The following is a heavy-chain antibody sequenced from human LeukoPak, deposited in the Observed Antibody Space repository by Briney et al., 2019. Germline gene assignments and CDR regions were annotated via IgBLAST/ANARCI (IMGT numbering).Heavy chain of an antibody. V-gene: IGHV1-8*03. CDR3: ARGVPLGYCTYGVCYPPYYFDY. J-gene: IGHJ4*02. D-gene: IGHD2-8*01. Sequence: ASVKVSCKASGYTFISYNINWLRQATGQGLEWMGWVNPRSGDAGYLQKFQGRLTITRDSSIDTAYMDLSGLSSEDTAVYYWARGVPLGYCTYGVCYPPYYFDYWGQGTLVTASS. CDR1: GYTFISYN. CDR2: VNPRSGDA.